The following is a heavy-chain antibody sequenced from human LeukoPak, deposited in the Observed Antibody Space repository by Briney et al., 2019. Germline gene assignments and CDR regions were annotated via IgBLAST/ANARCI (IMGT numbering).Heavy chain of an antibody. J-gene: IGHJ4*02. CDR3: GVGYCSGGTCYAFGY. CDR2: IYPGDSDT. Sequence: GESLKISCKGSGYSFISHWIGWVRQMPGKGLEWMGIIYPGDSDTRYSPSFQGQVFFSADKSISTAYVQWSSLKASDTAMYYCGVGYCSGGTCYAFGYWGQGTLVTVSS. D-gene: IGHD2-15*01. CDR1: GYSFISHW. V-gene: IGHV5-51*01.